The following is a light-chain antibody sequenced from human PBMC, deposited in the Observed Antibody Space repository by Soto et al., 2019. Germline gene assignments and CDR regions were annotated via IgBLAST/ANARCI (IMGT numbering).Light chain of an antibody. J-gene: IGKJ1*01. CDR2: RAS. CDR3: QQYNSFWT. CDR1: RTVSNL. Sequence: DIQLTQSPSSLSASVGDRVTITCRAIRTVSNLLAWYQHQPGRAPRLLISRASILESGVPPRFSGSGSGTEFTLTISSLQPDDSATYYCQQYNSFWTFGQGTKVDI. V-gene: IGKV1-5*03.